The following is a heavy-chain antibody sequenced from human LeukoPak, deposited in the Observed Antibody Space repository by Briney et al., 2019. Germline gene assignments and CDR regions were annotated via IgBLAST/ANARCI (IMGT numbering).Heavy chain of an antibody. J-gene: IGHJ4*02. D-gene: IGHD4-17*01. CDR3: ARGTMTTVTYYFDY. V-gene: IGHV4-39*01. Sequence: SETLSLTCTVSGGSISSSIYYWGWIRQPPGKGLEWIGSIYYSGSTYYNPSLKSRVTISVYTSKNQFSLKLSSVTAADTAVYYCARGTMTTVTYYFDYWGQGTLVTVSS. CDR1: GGSISSSIYY. CDR2: IYYSGST.